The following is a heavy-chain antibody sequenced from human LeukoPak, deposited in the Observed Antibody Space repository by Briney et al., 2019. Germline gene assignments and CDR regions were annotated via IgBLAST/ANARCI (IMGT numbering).Heavy chain of an antibody. J-gene: IGHJ4*02. CDR3: ARSLSTSPTYY. CDR2: INPNSGGT. Sequence: ASVKVSCRASGYTFTGYYMHWVRQAPGQGLEWMGRINPNSGGTNYAQKFQGRVTMTRDTSISTAYMELSRLRSDDTAVYYCARSLSTSPTYYWGQGTLVTVSS. CDR1: GYTFTGYY. D-gene: IGHD2-2*01. V-gene: IGHV1-2*06.